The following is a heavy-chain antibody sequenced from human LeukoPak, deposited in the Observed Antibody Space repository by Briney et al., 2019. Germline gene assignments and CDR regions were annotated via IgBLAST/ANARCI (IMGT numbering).Heavy chain of an antibody. CDR3: VRVPNWGTVDY. D-gene: IGHD7-27*01. CDR1: GFTVSSNY. V-gene: IGHV3-66*01. J-gene: IGHJ4*02. CDR2: IYGSGTT. Sequence: PGGSLRLSCAASGFTVSSNYMSWVRQAPGKGLEWVSFIYGSGTTYYADSVKGRFTISRDNSRNTLYLQMNSLRAEDTAVYCCVRVPNWGTVDYWGQGTLVTVSS.